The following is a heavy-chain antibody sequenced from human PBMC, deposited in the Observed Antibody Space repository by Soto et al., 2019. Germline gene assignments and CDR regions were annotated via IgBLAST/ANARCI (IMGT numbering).Heavy chain of an antibody. CDR3: ARDTDNYDYVWGSYRPFDY. CDR1: GYTFTSYG. D-gene: IGHD3-16*02. Sequence: EASVKVSCKASGYTFTSYGINWVRQSPGQGLEWMGWISAYNGNTNYAQKLQGRVTMTTDTSTRTAYMELRSLRSDDTAVYYCARDTDNYDYVWGSYRPFDYWGQGTLVTVSS. V-gene: IGHV1-18*01. J-gene: IGHJ4*02. CDR2: ISAYNGNT.